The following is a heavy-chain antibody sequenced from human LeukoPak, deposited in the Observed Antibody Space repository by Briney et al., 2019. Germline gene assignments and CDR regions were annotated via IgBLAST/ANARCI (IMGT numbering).Heavy chain of an antibody. J-gene: IGHJ6*02. V-gene: IGHV4-59*01. CDR1: GGSISSYY. D-gene: IGHD3-10*01. CDR3: ARVPMVRGVIGDYYYYYGMDV. Sequence: SETLSLTCTVSGGSISSYYWSWIRQPPGKGLEWIGYIYYSGSTNYNPSLKSRVTISVDTSKNQFSLKLSSVTAADTAVYYCARVPMVRGVIGDYYYYYGMDVWGQGTLVTVSS. CDR2: IYYSGST.